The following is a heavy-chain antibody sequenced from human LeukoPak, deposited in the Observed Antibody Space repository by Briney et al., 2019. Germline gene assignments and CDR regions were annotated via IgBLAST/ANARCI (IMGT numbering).Heavy chain of an antibody. CDR2: SDPEDGET. J-gene: IGHJ4*02. D-gene: IGHD4-23*01. V-gene: IGHV1-24*01. Sequence: ASVKVSCKVSGYTLTELSMHWVRQAPGKGLEWMGGSDPEDGETIYAQKFQGRVTMTEDTSTDTAYMELSSLRSEDTAVYYCATDIDYGGNFDYWGQGILVTVSS. CDR1: GYTLTELS. CDR3: ATDIDYGGNFDY.